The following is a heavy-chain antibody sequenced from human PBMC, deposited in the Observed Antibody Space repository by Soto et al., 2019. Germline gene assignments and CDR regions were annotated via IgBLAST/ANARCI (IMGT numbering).Heavy chain of an antibody. CDR2: ISYDGSKT. V-gene: IGHV3-30*18. D-gene: IGHD7-27*01. Sequence: QVQLVESGGGVVQPGTSLRLSCTASGFTFSTTGMHWVRQAPGKGLEWVAVISYDGSKTYYADSVKGRLTISRDNSRGKVYLHLRSLRCEAAGGYYCAKELGQGASGATVDGMDFWGQGTAVSVSS. J-gene: IGHJ6*02. CDR1: GFTFSTTG. CDR3: AKELGQGASGATVDGMDF.